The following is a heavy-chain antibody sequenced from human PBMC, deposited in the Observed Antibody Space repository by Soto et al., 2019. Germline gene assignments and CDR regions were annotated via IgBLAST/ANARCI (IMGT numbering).Heavy chain of an antibody. CDR2: IYHSGST. V-gene: IGHV4-4*02. CDR1: GGSISSSNW. Sequence: QVPLQESGPGLVKPSGTLSLTCAVSGGSISSSNWWSWVRQPPGTGLEWIGEIYHSGSTNYNPALKSRVTVSVDKSQNQFSMKLSTVTAADTAVYYCARVSGSYYSGMDVWGQGTTVTVSS. J-gene: IGHJ6*02. CDR3: ARVSGSYYSGMDV. D-gene: IGHD1-26*01.